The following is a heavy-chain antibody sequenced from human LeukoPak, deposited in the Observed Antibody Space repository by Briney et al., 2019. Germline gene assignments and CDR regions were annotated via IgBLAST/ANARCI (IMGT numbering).Heavy chain of an antibody. Sequence: PGGSLRLSCAASGFTFNNYAMNWVRQAPGEGLEWVSTIGGGGAATYYADSVKGRFTISRDNSKNTLYLQMNSLRAEDTAVYYCAKDKHSWFENSLDYWGQGTLVTVSS. CDR3: AKDKHSWFENSLDY. CDR2: IGGGGAAT. V-gene: IGHV3-23*01. D-gene: IGHD6-13*01. CDR1: GFTFNNYA. J-gene: IGHJ4*02.